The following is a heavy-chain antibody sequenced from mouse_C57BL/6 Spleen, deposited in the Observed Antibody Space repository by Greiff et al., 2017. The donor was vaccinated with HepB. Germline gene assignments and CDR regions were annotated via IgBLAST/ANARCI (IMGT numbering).Heavy chain of an antibody. V-gene: IGHV3-6*01. CDR1: GYSITSGYY. Sequence: EVKLVESGPGLVKPSQSLSLTCSVTGYSITSGYYWNWIRQFPGNKLEWMGYISYDGSNNYNPSLKNRISIARDTSKNQFFLKLNSVTTEDTATYYCARDGKAMDYWGQGTSVTVSS. CDR2: ISYDGSN. D-gene: IGHD4-1*01. CDR3: ARDGKAMDY. J-gene: IGHJ4*01.